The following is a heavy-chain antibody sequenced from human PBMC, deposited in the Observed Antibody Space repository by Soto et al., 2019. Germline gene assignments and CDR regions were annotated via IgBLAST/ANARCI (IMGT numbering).Heavy chain of an antibody. D-gene: IGHD2-15*01. CDR2: IYSDGTT. Sequence: EEHLVETGGDLILPGGSLRLSCSTSVFNVSGSYMSWVRQAPGKGLEWVSSIYSDGTTDYVDSVKGRFTISRDSSRNMVLLQMKGLRGEDTAVYYCARDCCSGRHFAHWGQGSLVTVSS. V-gene: IGHV3-53*02. CDR1: VFNVSGSY. J-gene: IGHJ1*01. CDR3: ARDCCSGRHFAH.